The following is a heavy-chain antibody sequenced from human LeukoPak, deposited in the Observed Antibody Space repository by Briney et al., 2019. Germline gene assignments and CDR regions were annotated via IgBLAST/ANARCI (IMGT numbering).Heavy chain of an antibody. CDR3: ATESSLSN. Sequence: GESLRLSCVASGFNFGSYAMDWVRQAPGKGLEWVGDISYDGGYQSYAVSVRGRFTISRDNSKNMLYLQMNSLRPEDAAVYYCATESSLSNWGRGTLVTVSS. V-gene: IGHV3-30*04. CDR2: ISYDGGYQ. J-gene: IGHJ4*02. CDR1: GFNFGSYA.